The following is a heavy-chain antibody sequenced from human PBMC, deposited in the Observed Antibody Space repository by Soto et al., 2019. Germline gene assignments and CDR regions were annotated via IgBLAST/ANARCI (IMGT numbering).Heavy chain of an antibody. CDR1: GGSISSHY. D-gene: IGHD1-26*01. CDR3: ARDGREASGIDV. Sequence: QVQLQESGPGLVKPSETLSLTCTVSGGSISSHYWSWVRQAPGKGLEWIGCIYYRGNTFYNPFLKSRGTISVDTSNNQFSLKLDSVTTADTAVYYCARDGREASGIDVWGQGTTVTVSS. CDR2: IYYRGNT. J-gene: IGHJ6*02. V-gene: IGHV4-59*11.